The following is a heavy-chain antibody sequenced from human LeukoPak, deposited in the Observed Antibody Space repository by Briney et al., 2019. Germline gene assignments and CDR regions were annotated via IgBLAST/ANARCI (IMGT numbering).Heavy chain of an antibody. V-gene: IGHV3-7*01. CDR2: IKQDGSEK. J-gene: IGHJ4*02. D-gene: IGHD3-10*01. CDR1: GFTFSSYA. CDR3: ARVRWFGTLDY. Sequence: GGSLRLSCAASGFTFSSYAMTWVRQAPGKGLEWVANIKQDGSEKYYVDSVKGRFTISRDNAKNSLYLQMNSLRAEDTAVYYCARVRWFGTLDYWGQGTLVTVSS.